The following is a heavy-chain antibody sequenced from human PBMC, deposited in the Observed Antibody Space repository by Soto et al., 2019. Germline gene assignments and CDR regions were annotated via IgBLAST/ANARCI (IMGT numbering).Heavy chain of an antibody. D-gene: IGHD3-10*01. CDR1: GYIFSNYP. Sequence: ASVKVSCKASGYIFSNYPMQWVRQAPGQGLEWMGWINPGNGNTKYSQELQGRVTITRDTSASTVYMALRSLTTKDEAVYYHASVVKQFSGSGDQWFDPWGQGTTVTVSS. J-gene: IGHJ5*02. V-gene: IGHV1-3*01. CDR3: ASVVKQFSGSGDQWFDP. CDR2: INPGNGNT.